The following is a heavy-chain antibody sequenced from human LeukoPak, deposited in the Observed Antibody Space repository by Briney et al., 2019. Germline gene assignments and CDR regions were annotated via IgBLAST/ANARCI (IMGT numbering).Heavy chain of an antibody. D-gene: IGHD6-13*01. CDR2: ISGSSRHK. V-gene: IGHV3-21*01. CDR3: TNLFASSWSVDY. CDR1: GFTFSSYT. J-gene: IGHJ4*02. Sequence: GGSLRLSCAASGFTFSSYTMNWVRQAPGKGLEWVSSISGSSRHKYYADSVKGRFTISRDNAKNSLYLQMNSLRVEDTAVYYCTNLFASSWSVDYWGRGTLVTVSS.